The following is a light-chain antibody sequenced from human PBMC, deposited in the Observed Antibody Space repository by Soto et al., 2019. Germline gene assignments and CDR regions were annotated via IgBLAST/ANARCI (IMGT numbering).Light chain of an antibody. Sequence: DIQMTQSPSSLSASVGDRFNVTCRASQTISGYLNWYQQKPGKAPELLISAASYLGNGVPSRFSGSGSGTYFTLNISSLQPEDLATYYCQQSYTTPLTFGGGNKLEIK. V-gene: IGKV1-39*01. J-gene: IGKJ4*01. CDR1: QTISGY. CDR3: QQSYTTPLT. CDR2: AAS.